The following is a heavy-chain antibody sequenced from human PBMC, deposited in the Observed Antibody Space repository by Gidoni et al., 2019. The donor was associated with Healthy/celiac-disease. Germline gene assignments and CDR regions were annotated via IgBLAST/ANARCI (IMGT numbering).Heavy chain of an antibody. V-gene: IGHV4-39*01. CDR1: VVSISSSSYY. Sequence: QLQLQVSGPVLVKPSETLSLTCTVSVVSISSSSYYWGWIRQPPGKGLEWIGSSYYSGSTYYNPSLKSRVTITVDTSKNQFSLKLSSVTAADTAVYYCARPSTGRGAFDIWGQGTMVTVSS. CDR3: ARPSTGRGAFDI. CDR2: SYYSGST. J-gene: IGHJ3*02. D-gene: IGHD1-26*01.